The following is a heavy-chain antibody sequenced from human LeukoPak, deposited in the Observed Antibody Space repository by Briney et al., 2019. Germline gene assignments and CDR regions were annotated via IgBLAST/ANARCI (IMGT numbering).Heavy chain of an antibody. J-gene: IGHJ1*01. D-gene: IGHD6-19*01. V-gene: IGHV4-39*07. CDR3: ARGVSVAGSLQH. Sequence: PSETLSLTCTVSGGSISSSSYYWGWIRQPPGKGLEWIGSIYYSGSTYYNPSLKSRVTISVDRSKNQFSLKLSSVTAADTAVYYCARGVSVAGSLQHWGQGTLVTVSS. CDR1: GGSISSSSYY. CDR2: IYYSGST.